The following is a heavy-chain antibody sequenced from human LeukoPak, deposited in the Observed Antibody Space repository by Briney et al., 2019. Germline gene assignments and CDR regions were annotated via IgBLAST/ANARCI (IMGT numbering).Heavy chain of an antibody. Sequence: ASVKVSCKASGGTFSNYAISWVRQAPGQGLEWMGGIIPIFGTANYAQKFQGRVTITADESTSTAYMELSSLRSEDTAVYYCARQNVEYSSSFDYWGQGTLVTVSS. V-gene: IGHV1-69*13. CDR2: IIPIFGTA. CDR1: GGTFSNYA. CDR3: ARQNVEYSSSFDY. D-gene: IGHD6-6*01. J-gene: IGHJ4*02.